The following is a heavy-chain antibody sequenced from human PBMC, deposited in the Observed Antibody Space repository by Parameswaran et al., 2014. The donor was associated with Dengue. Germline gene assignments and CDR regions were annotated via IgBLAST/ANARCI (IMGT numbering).Heavy chain of an antibody. Sequence: RWIRQPPGKGLEWIGYIYYSGSTNYNPSLKSRVTISVDTSKNQFSLKLSSVTAADTAVYYCARLRRVQQWLPQREYYYYGMDVWGQGTTVTVSS. V-gene: IGHV4-61*07. CDR3: ARLRRVQQWLPQREYYYYGMDV. D-gene: IGHD6-19*01. J-gene: IGHJ6*02. CDR2: IYYSGST.